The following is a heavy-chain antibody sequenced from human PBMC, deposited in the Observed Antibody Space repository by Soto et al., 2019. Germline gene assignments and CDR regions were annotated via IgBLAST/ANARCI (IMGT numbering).Heavy chain of an antibody. J-gene: IGHJ4*02. CDR1: GFTFSSYA. D-gene: IGHD2-21*02. V-gene: IGHV3-64D*08. Sequence: GGSLRLSCSASGFTFSSYAMHWVRQAPGKGLEYVSAISSNGGSTYYADSVKGRFTISRDNSKNTLYLQMSSLRAEDTAVYYCVKDRGSTVVTPNGFDYWGQGTLVTVSS. CDR2: ISSNGGST. CDR3: VKDRGSTVVTPNGFDY.